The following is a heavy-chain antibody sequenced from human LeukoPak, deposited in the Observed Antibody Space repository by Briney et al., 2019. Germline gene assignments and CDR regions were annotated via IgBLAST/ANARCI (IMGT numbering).Heavy chain of an antibody. CDR3: AALPATADYYYYMDV. J-gene: IGHJ6*03. Sequence: SVKVSCKASGFTFTSSAVQWVRQARGQRLEWIGWIVVGSGNTNYAQKFQERVTITRDMSTSTAYMELSSLRSEDTAVYYCAALPATADYYYYMDVWGKGTTVTVSS. D-gene: IGHD2-15*01. CDR2: IVVGSGNT. CDR1: GFTFTSSA. V-gene: IGHV1-58*01.